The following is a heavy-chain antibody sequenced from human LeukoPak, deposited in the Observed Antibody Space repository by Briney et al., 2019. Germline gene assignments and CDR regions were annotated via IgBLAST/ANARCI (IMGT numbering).Heavy chain of an antibody. CDR1: GYTFTTYY. V-gene: IGHV1-46*03. CDR3: ARVLSSGYYYFDY. D-gene: IGHD3-22*01. Sequence: ASVKVSCKASGYTFTTYYMHWVRQAPGQGLEWMGIISPGGGTTSYAQKFQGRVTMTRDTSTSTVYMDLSSLRSEDTAVYYCARVLSSGYYYFDYWGQGTLVTVSS. CDR2: ISPGGGTT. J-gene: IGHJ4*02.